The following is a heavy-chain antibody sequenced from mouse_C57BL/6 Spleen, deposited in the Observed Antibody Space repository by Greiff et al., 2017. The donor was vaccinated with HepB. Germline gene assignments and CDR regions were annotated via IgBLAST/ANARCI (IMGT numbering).Heavy chain of an antibody. V-gene: IGHV1-18*01. CDR3: ARRGQWGYFDV. D-gene: IGHD6-1*01. CDR2: INPNNGGT. Sequence: VQLQQSGPELVKPGASVKIPCKASGYTFTDYNMDWVKQSHGKSLEWIGDINPNNGGTIYNQKFKGKATLTVDKSSSTAYMELRSLTSEDTAVYYCARRGQWGYFDVWGTGTTVTVSS. CDR1: GYTFTDYN. J-gene: IGHJ1*03.